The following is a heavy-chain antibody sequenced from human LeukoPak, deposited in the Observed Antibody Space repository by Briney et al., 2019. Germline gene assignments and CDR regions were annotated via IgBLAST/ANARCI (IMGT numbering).Heavy chain of an antibody. V-gene: IGHV3-30*18. Sequence: GGSLRLSCAASGFTFSNYVMHWVRPAPGKGLEWVAIISYDGNNKYYLDSVKGRFTISRDNSKNTLYLQLDGLTTEDTAVYSCAKGGRLLSSALDYWGQGTLVTASS. D-gene: IGHD3-16*01. J-gene: IGHJ4*02. CDR2: ISYDGNNK. CDR1: GFTFSNYV. CDR3: AKGGRLLSSALDY.